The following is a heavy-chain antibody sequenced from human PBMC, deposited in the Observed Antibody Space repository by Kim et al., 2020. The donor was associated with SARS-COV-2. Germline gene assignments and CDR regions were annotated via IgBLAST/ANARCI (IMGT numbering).Heavy chain of an antibody. J-gene: IGHJ3*02. CDR3: ASNLEGAFDI. Sequence: NKYYADSVNGRFTISRDNSKNTLYLQMNSLRAEDTAVYYCASNLEGAFDIWGQGTMVTVSS. CDR2: NK. V-gene: IGHV3-33*01.